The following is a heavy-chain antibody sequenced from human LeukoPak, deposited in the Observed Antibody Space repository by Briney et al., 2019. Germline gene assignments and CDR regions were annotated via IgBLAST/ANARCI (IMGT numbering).Heavy chain of an antibody. CDR2: INPNSGGT. D-gene: IGHD3-9*01. CDR3: AILLTVQGDH. J-gene: IGHJ4*02. V-gene: IGHV1-2*02. Sequence: ASVKVSCKTSGYTFSDYYIHWVRQAPGQGLEWMGWINPNSGGTKFAQKFQGRVTLTRDTSVSTAYMELSRLRSDDTAVYYCAILLTVQGDHWSLGSLVTVSS. CDR1: GYTFSDYY.